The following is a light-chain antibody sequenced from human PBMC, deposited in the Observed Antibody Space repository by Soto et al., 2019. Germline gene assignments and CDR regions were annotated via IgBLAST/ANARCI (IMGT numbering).Light chain of an antibody. CDR3: QQRSNWPLT. Sequence: EIVLTQSPATLSLSPGEGATLSCRASQSVSSYLAGYQQKPGQAPRLRIYDASNRATGTTARFSGSGSGTDFTLTISSLAPEDFAVYYCQQRSNWPLTFGGGTKVEIK. J-gene: IGKJ4*01. CDR2: DAS. V-gene: IGKV3-11*01. CDR1: QSVSSY.